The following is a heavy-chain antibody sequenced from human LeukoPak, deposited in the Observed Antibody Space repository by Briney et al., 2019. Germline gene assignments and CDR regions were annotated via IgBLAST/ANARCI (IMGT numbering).Heavy chain of an antibody. V-gene: IGHV3-23*01. CDR2: IVGGAGGT. CDR3: VREGTLDEADK. J-gene: IGHJ4*02. CDR1: GFTFSSHG. Sequence: GGSLRLSCAASGFTFSSHGMSWVRQAPGKGLEWVSGIVGGAGGTYYADSVKGRFTISRDNSKNTLYLQMNTLRAEDTAVYFCVREGTLDEADKWGQGTLVTVSS. D-gene: IGHD3/OR15-3a*01.